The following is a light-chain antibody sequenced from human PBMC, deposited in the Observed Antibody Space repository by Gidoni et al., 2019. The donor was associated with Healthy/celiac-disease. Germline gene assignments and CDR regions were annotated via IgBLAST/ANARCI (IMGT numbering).Light chain of an antibody. Sequence: SSELTQDPAVSVALGQTVMITCQGDSLRIYYASWYQQKPGQAPVLVIYGKNNRPSGIPDRFSGSSSGNTASLTITGAQAEDEADYYCNSRDSSVKRVFGGGTKLTVL. CDR1: SLRIYY. V-gene: IGLV3-19*01. CDR2: GKN. CDR3: NSRDSSVKRV. J-gene: IGLJ3*02.